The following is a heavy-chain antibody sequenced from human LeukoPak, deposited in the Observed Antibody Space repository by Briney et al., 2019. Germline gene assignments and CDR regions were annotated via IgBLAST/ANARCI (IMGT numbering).Heavy chain of an antibody. D-gene: IGHD1-1*01. CDR2: INHEGDT. CDR3: AIGSALERDWLDLMDV. V-gene: IGHV4-59*01. J-gene: IGHJ6*02. CDR1: GGSLSTNY. Sequence: SETLSLTCSISGGSLSTNYWSWIRRPPGKGLEWIGNINHEGDTNFNPSLKSRVTLTVDTSKNHVSLRFRSVTAADTADYYCAIGSALERDWLDLMDVWRQGTTVSV.